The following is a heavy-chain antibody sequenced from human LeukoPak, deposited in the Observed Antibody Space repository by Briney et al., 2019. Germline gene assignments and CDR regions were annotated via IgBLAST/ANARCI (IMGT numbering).Heavy chain of an antibody. CDR2: INPSGGST. Sequence: VASEKVSCKASGYTFTSYYMHWVRQAPGQGLEWMGIINPSGGSTSYAQKFQGRVTMTRDMSTSTVYMELSSLRSEDTAVYYCARDQDPTRFDPWGQGTLVTVSS. CDR3: ARDQDPTRFDP. V-gene: IGHV1-46*01. CDR1: GYTFTSYY. J-gene: IGHJ5*02.